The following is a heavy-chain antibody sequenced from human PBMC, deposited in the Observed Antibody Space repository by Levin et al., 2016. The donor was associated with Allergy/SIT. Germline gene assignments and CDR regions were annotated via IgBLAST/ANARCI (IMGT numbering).Heavy chain of an antibody. J-gene: IGHJ4*02. CDR3: ARAPSYCSSTSCSSNDFEY. CDR1: GFTFSSYG. CDR2: IWYDGSNK. Sequence: GESLKISCAASGFTFSSYGMHWVRQAPGKGLEWVAVIWYDGSNKYYADSVKGRFTISRDNSKNMLYLQMNSLRAEDTAVYYCARAPSYCSSTSCSSNDFEYWGQGTLVTVSS. V-gene: IGHV3-33*01. D-gene: IGHD2-2*01.